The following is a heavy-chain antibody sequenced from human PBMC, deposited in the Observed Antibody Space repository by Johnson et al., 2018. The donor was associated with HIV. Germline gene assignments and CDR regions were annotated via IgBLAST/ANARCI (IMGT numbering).Heavy chain of an antibody. J-gene: IGHJ3*01. CDR2: ISSTGTTI. CDR1: GFTFSSYW. D-gene: IGHD5-18*01. Sequence: VQLVESGGGVVQPGGSLRLSCAASGFTFSSYWMSWVRQAPGKGLDWVSYISSTGTTIYYADSVKGRFTISRDNAMKSLYLQINSLRAEDTAVYYCARNRPVSYGYRGAFDFWGQGTMVTVSS. CDR3: ARNRPVSYGYRGAFDF. V-gene: IGHV3-48*04.